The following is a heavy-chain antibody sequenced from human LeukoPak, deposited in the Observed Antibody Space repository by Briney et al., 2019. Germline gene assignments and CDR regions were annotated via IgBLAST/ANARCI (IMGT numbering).Heavy chain of an antibody. V-gene: IGHV3-48*04. D-gene: IGHD3-10*01. Sequence: GGSLRLSCAASGFTFSSYWMHWVRQAPGKGLEWVSYISSSGSTIYYADSVKGRFTISRDNAKNSLYLQMNSLRAEDTAVYYCASIWFGELARDYWGQGTLVTVSS. J-gene: IGHJ4*02. CDR1: GFTFSSYW. CDR2: ISSSGSTI. CDR3: ASIWFGELARDY.